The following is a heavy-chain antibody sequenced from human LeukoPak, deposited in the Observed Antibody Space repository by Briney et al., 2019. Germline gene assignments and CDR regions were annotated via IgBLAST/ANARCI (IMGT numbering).Heavy chain of an antibody. D-gene: IGHD5-24*01. CDR1: GFTVSSNY. CDR3: AKDAIYKNSVWDYFDY. J-gene: IGHJ4*02. V-gene: IGHV3-53*01. Sequence: GGSLRLSCAASGFTVSSNYMSWVRQAPGKGLEWVSSTGDDTYYADSVKGRFTISRDDSKDTLFLQMNSLRVEDTAVYYCAKDAIYKNSVWDYFDYLGQGTLVTVSS. CDR2: TGDDT.